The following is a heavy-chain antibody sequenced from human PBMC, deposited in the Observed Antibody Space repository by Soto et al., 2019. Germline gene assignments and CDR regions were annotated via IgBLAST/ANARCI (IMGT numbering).Heavy chain of an antibody. V-gene: IGHV1-69*10. J-gene: IGHJ3*02. Sequence: ASVKVSCQASGGTFSSYAISWVRQAPGQGLEWMGGIIPILGIANYAQKFQGRVTITADKSTSTAFMELSSLRTEDTAVEYWSRDMGSSWHAFDIWGQGTMVTVSS. CDR1: GGTFSSYA. D-gene: IGHD6-13*01. CDR3: SRDMGSSWHAFDI. CDR2: IIPILGIA.